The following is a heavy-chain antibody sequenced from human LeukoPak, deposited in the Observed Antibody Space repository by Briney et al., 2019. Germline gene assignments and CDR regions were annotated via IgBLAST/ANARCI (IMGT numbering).Heavy chain of an antibody. J-gene: IGHJ3*02. V-gene: IGHV4-61*01. CDR3: ARVLRYFDWLQGAFDI. D-gene: IGHD3-9*01. CDR1: GGSVSSGSYY. Sequence: SETLSLTCTVSGGSVSSGSYYWSWIRQPPGKGLEWIGYIYYSGSTNYNPSPKSRVSISVDTSKNQFSLQLGSVTAADTVLYYCARVLRYFDWLQGAFDIWGQGTMVTVS. CDR2: IYYSGST.